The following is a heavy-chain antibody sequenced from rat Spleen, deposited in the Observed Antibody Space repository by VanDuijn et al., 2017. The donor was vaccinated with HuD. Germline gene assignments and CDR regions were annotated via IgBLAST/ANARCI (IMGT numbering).Heavy chain of an antibody. Sequence: EVQLQESGPGLVKPSQSLSLTCSVTGYSITSSYRWNWIRKFPGNKLEWMGYINSAGSTNYNPSLKSRISITRATSKNQFFLQLNSVTTDDTATYYCAKYRGSLQWPFDYWGQGVMVTVSS. V-gene: IGHV3-3*01. CDR1: GYSITSSYR. CDR2: INSAGST. D-gene: IGHD1-1*01. CDR3: AKYRGSLQWPFDY. J-gene: IGHJ2*01.